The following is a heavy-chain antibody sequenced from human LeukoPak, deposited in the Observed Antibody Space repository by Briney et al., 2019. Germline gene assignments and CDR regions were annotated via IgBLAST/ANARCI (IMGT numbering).Heavy chain of an antibody. CDR3: ARDLWSGSSWYDYYYGMDV. J-gene: IGHJ6*04. CDR2: IDWDDDK. D-gene: IGHD6-13*01. CDR1: GFSLSTSGMR. Sequence: SGPALVKPTQTLTLTCTFSGFSLSTSGMRVSWIRQPPGKALEWLARIDWDDDKFYSTSLKTRLTISKDTSKNQVVLTMTNMDPVDTATYYCARDLWSGSSWYDYYYGMDVWGKGTTVTVSS. V-gene: IGHV2-70*04.